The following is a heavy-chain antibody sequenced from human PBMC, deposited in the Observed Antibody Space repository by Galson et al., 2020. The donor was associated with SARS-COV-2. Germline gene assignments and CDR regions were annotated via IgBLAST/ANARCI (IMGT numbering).Heavy chain of an antibody. V-gene: IGHV4-4*02. CDR1: GGSLSSSFW. Sequence: SETLSLTCAVSGGSLSSSFWWTWVRQPPGKGLEWIGEIYHSGNTHYNPFLKSRVTISVDTSKNQFSLKLSSVTAADTAVYYCARDYCGYSHFFDFWGQGTLVTVSS. D-gene: IGHD2-21*01. J-gene: IGHJ4*02. CDR2: IYHSGNT. CDR3: ARDYCGYSHFFDF.